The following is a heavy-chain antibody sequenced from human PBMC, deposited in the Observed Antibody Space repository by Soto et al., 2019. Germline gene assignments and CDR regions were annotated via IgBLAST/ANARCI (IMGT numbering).Heavy chain of an antibody. J-gene: IGHJ5*02. CDR2: ISYDGSNK. CDR3: ANFYYDSSGTTVGFDP. V-gene: IGHV3-30*18. D-gene: IGHD3-22*01. Sequence: QVQLVESGGGVVQPGRSLRLSCAASGFTFSNYAMHWVRQAPGKGLEWVAVISYDGSNKYYADSVKGRFTISRDNSKNTIYLQMNSLRAEDTAVYYCANFYYDSSGTTVGFDPWGQGTLVTVSS. CDR1: GFTFSNYA.